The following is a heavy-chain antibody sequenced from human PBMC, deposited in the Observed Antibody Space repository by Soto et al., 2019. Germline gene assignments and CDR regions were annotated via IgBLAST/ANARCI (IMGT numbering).Heavy chain of an antibody. CDR2: ISWNSGSI. V-gene: IGHV3-9*01. J-gene: IGHJ6*02. Sequence: GGSLRLSCATSGFTFSSYAMHWVRQAPGKGLEWVSGISWNSGSIGYADSVKGRFTISRDNAKNSLYLQMNSLRAEDTALYYCAKDIAPVFSYGMDVWGQGTTVTVSS. CDR1: GFTFSSYA. CDR3: AKDIAPVFSYGMDV.